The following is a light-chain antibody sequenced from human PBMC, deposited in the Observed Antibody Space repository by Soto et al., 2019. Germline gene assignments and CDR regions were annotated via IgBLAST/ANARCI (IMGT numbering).Light chain of an antibody. V-gene: IGKV3-20*01. J-gene: IGKJ2*01. CDR2: DAS. Sequence: EIVLTQSPGTLSLSPGERATLSCRASQSVSSSFITWYQQKPGQAPRLLFSDASSRATGIPGRFTGSGSGTDFTLTISRLEAEDFAVYSCQHFCSSPPMYTFGQGTKLEIK. CDR1: QSVSSSF. CDR3: QHFCSSPPMYT.